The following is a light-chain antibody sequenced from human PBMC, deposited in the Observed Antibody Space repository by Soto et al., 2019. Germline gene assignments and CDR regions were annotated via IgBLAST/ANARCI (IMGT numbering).Light chain of an antibody. CDR2: GAS. CDR1: QSVSSN. Sequence: EIVMTQSPATLSVSPGERATLSCRASQSVSSNLAWYQQKPGQAPRLLIYGASTRATGIPARFSGSGSGTEFSLTISSLQSEYFAAYYCQQYNNWPPYTFGQGTKLQIK. J-gene: IGKJ2*01. CDR3: QQYNNWPPYT. V-gene: IGKV3-15*01.